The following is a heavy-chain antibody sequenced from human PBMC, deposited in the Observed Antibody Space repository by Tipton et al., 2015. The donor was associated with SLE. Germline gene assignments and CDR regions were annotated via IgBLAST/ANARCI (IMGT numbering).Heavy chain of an antibody. CDR1: GFTFSSYS. D-gene: IGHD4-17*01. CDR2: IRYDGSNK. Sequence: SLRLSCAASGFTFSSYSMNWVRQAPGKGLEWVAFIRYDGSNKYYADSVKGRFTISRDNSKNTLYLQMNSLRAEDTAVYYCAKSRLVRLTTVTTDYFDYWGQGTLVTVSS. V-gene: IGHV3-30*02. J-gene: IGHJ4*02. CDR3: AKSRLVRLTTVTTDYFDY.